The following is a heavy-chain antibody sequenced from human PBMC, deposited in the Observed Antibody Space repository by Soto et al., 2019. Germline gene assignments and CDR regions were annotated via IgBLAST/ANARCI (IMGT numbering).Heavy chain of an antibody. D-gene: IGHD6-6*01. V-gene: IGHV1-69*13. J-gene: IGHJ6*02. Sequence: GASVKVSCKASGGTFSSYAISWVRQAPGQGLEWMGGIIPIFGTANYAQKFQGRVTITADESTSTAYMELSSLRSEDTAVYYCARGREYSSSSMYYGMDVWGQGTTVTVSS. CDR1: GGTFSSYA. CDR3: ARGREYSSSSMYYGMDV. CDR2: IIPIFGTA.